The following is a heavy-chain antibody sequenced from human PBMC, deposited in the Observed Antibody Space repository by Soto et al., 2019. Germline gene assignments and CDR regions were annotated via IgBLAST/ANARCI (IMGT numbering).Heavy chain of an antibody. CDR2: IYYTGST. D-gene: IGHD4-17*01. J-gene: IGHJ4*02. CDR3: ARGPYGDFYPFDY. CDR1: GGSISSYY. Sequence: TSETLSLTCTVSGGSISSYYWSWIRQPPGKGLEWIGYIYYTGSTNYNPSLKSRVTISVDTSKNHFSLKLSSVTAADTAVYYCARGPYGDFYPFDYWGQGTLVTVSS. V-gene: IGHV4-59*01.